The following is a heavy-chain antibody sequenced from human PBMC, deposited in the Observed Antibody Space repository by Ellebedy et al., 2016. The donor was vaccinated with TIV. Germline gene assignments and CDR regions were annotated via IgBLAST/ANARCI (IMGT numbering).Heavy chain of an antibody. Sequence: GESLKISCAASGFNFSAYGMHWVRQAPGKGLDWVALIWSDGSKKYNADSVKGRFTISRDNSKNTLYLQMNSLRAEDTAVYYCARDYYHSSGYGAFDYWGQGTLVTVSS. J-gene: IGHJ4*02. D-gene: IGHD3-22*01. CDR3: ARDYYHSSGYGAFDY. CDR1: GFNFSAYG. V-gene: IGHV3-30*02. CDR2: IWSDGSKK.